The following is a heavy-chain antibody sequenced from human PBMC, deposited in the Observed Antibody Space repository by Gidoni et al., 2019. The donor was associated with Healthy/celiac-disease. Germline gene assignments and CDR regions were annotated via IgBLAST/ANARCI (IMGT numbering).Heavy chain of an antibody. V-gene: IGHV3-33*01. D-gene: IGHD3-22*01. CDR2: IWYDGSNK. CDR1: GFTFSSYG. Sequence: VQLVASGGRVVQPGRSLRLSCAASGFTFSSYGMLWVRQAPGKGLEWVAVIWYDGSNKYYADSVKGRFTISRDNSKNTLYLQMNSLRAEDTAVYYCARDGRYYYDSSGYYRHWGQGTLVTVSS. CDR3: ARDGRYYYDSSGYYRH. J-gene: IGHJ4*02.